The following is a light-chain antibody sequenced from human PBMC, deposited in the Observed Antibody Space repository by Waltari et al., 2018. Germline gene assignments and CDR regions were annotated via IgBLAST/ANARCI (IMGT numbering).Light chain of an antibody. V-gene: IGKV3-20*01. CDR3: QHYLRLPVT. J-gene: IGKJ1*01. CDR2: GAS. CDR1: QSVSRA. Sequence: EIVLTQSPGTLSLSLGERDTPSCRAHQSVSRALTCYQQKPGQAPRLLNYGASTRTTGIPDRFSGIGSWTDFSLTISRLEPDDFAVYYCQHYLRLPVTFGQGTTVE.